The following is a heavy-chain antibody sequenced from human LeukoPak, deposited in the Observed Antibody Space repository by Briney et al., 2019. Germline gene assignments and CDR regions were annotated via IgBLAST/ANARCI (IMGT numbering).Heavy chain of an antibody. Sequence: QPGGSLRLSCAASGFTFSSYAMSWVRQAPGKGLEWISYINSGGDATHYADSVKGRFTISRDDAKNSLYMQMNSLTAEDTAVYYCARGAGRYGDYRDYWGQGTLVTVSS. CDR2: INSGGDAT. CDR1: GFTFSSYA. CDR3: ARGAGRYGDYRDY. V-gene: IGHV3-48*04. D-gene: IGHD4-17*01. J-gene: IGHJ4*02.